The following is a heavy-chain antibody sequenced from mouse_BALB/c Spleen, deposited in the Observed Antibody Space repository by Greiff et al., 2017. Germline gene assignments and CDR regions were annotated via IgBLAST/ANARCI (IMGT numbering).Heavy chain of an antibody. CDR3: ARVSLRDYYAMDY. CDR2: IWAGGST. V-gene: IGHV2-9*02. CDR1: GFSLTSYG. J-gene: IGHJ4*01. Sequence: VKLVESGPGLVAPSQSLSITCTVSGFSLTSYGVHWVRQPPGKGLEWLGVIWAGGSTNYNSALMSRLSISKDNSKSQVFLKMNSLQTDDTAMYYCARVSLRDYYAMDYWGQGTSVTVSS. D-gene: IGHD2-12*01.